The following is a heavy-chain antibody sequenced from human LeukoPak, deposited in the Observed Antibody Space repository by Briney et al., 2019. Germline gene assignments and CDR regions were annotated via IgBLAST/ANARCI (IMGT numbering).Heavy chain of an antibody. D-gene: IGHD5-12*01. Sequence: AASVKVSCKASGYTFINYDINWVRQAPGQGLEWMGWMNPNSGNTGYAQKFQGRVTMTRNTSISTAYMELSSLRSEDTAVYYCARGSFYSGYDFDYWGQGTLVTVSS. CDR1: GYTFINYD. CDR3: ARGSFYSGYDFDY. J-gene: IGHJ4*02. CDR2: MNPNSGNT. V-gene: IGHV1-8*02.